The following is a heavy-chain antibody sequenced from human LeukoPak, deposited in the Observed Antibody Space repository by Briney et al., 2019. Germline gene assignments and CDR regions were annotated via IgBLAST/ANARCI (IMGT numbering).Heavy chain of an antibody. CDR3: ARTPNYYDSSGYFYEPYSFDY. Sequence: PGGSLRLSCAASGFTFSSYAMSWVRQAPGKGLEWVANIKQDGSEKYYVDSVKGRFTISRDNAKNSLYLQMNSLRAEDTAVYYCARTPNYYDSSGYFYEPYSFDYWGQGTLVTVSS. CDR1: GFTFSSYA. V-gene: IGHV3-7*01. CDR2: IKQDGSEK. D-gene: IGHD3-22*01. J-gene: IGHJ4*02.